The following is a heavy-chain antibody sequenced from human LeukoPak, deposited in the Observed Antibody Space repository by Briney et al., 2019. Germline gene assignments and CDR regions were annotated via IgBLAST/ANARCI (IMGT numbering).Heavy chain of an antibody. CDR2: MNPNSGNT. Sequence: GSVKVSCKASGYTFTSYDINWVRQATGQGLEWMGWMNPNSGNTGYAQKFQGRVTMTRNTSISTAYMELSSLRSEDTAVYYCARGGEYCSSTSCLGDLDYWGQGTLVTVSS. V-gene: IGHV1-8*01. CDR3: ARGGEYCSSTSCLGDLDY. J-gene: IGHJ4*02. CDR1: GYTFTSYD. D-gene: IGHD2-2*01.